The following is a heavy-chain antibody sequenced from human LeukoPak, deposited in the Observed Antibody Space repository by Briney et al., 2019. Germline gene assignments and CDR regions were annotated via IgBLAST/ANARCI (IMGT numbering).Heavy chain of an antibody. V-gene: IGHV3-21*01. D-gene: IGHD3-10*01. CDR3: ARDRFMVRGVNDAFDI. CDR1: GFTFSSYS. Sequence: PGGSLRLSCAASGFTFSSYSMNWVRQAPGKGLEWVSSISSRSSYIYYADSVKSRFTISRDNAKNSLYLQMNSLRAEDTAVYYCARDRFMVRGVNDAFDIWGQGTMVTVSS. CDR2: ISSRSSYI. J-gene: IGHJ3*02.